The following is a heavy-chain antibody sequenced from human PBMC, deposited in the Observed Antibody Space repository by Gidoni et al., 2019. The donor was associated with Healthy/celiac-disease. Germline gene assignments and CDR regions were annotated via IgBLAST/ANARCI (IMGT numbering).Heavy chain of an antibody. D-gene: IGHD2-2*02. CDR1: GFTFDDYA. V-gene: IGHV3-9*01. Sequence: EVQLVESGGGLVQPGRSLRLSCAASGFTFDDYAMHWVRQAPGKGLEWVSGISWNSGSIGYADSVKGRFTISRDNAKNSLYLQMNSLRAEDTALYYCAKSYCSSTSCYKYYYYYMDVWGKGTTVTVSS. J-gene: IGHJ6*03. CDR3: AKSYCSSTSCYKYYYYYMDV. CDR2: ISWNSGSI.